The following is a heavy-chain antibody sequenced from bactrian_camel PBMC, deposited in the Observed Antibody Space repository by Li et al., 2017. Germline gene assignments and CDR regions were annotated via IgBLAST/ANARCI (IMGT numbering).Heavy chain of an antibody. V-gene: IGHV3S40*01. CDR2: LSSRGGTI. CDR1: GFTFSSWSYV. J-gene: IGHJ4*01. Sequence: VQLVESGGGLVPPGGSLRLSCAISGFTFSSWSYVMSWVRQAPGKGLEWVSGLSSRGGTIYYADSVKGRFTISRDNAKNTVFLQMNSLKFEDTALYYCAAGLRGWGQGTQVTVS. CDR3: AAGLRG.